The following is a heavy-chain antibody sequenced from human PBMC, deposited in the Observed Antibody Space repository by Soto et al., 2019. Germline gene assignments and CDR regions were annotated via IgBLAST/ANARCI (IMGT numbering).Heavy chain of an antibody. CDR1: GGSISSSSYY. CDR3: ASENSASGNYGMDA. D-gene: IGHD3-10*01. Sequence: SETLSLTCTVSGGSISSSSYYWGWIRQPPGKGLEWIGSIYYSGSTYYNPSLKSRVTISVDTSKNQFSLKLSSVTAADTAVYYFASENSASGNYGMDAWGQGPTVTVSS. V-gene: IGHV4-39*01. CDR2: IYYSGST. J-gene: IGHJ6*02.